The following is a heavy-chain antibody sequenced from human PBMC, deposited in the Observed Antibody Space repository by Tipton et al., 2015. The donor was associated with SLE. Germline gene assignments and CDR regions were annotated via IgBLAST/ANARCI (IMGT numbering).Heavy chain of an antibody. Sequence: SLRLSCVASGFTFSTHSLSWVRQAPGKGLQWVSSIGTSDNTYYADSVKGRFTISRDNSKNTLFLQINSLRTDDTAVYYCAKGRDWSYFDYWGQGTLVTVAS. CDR3: AKGRDWSYFDY. D-gene: IGHD1-1*01. V-gene: IGHV3-23*01. J-gene: IGHJ4*02. CDR2: IGTSDNT. CDR1: GFTFSTHS.